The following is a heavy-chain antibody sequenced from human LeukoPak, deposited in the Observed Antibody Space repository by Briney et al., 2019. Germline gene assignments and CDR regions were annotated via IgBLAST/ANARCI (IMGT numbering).Heavy chain of an antibody. Sequence: PSETLSLTCIVSGGSISSYYWSWIRQPPGKGLEWIGYIYSSGSTDYNPSLKSRATISLDTSNHQFSLKLTSVTAADTAVYFCARDGADVYGRAFDYWGQGTLVSVSS. CDR3: ARDGADVYGRAFDY. J-gene: IGHJ4*02. D-gene: IGHD3-10*01. V-gene: IGHV4-59*12. CDR2: IYSSGST. CDR1: GGSISSYY.